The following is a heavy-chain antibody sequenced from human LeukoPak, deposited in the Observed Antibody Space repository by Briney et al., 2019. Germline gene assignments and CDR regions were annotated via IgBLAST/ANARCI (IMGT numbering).Heavy chain of an antibody. D-gene: IGHD2-15*01. CDR1: GYTFTSYY. V-gene: IGHV1-46*01. CDR3: ARSGCSGGSCFFDY. Sequence: ASVKVSCKASGYTFTSYYMHWVRHGPGQGLEWMGIINPSDGSTSYTQKFQGRVTMTRDMSTSTVYMELSSLRSEDTAVYYCARSGCSGGSCFFDYWGQGTLVTVSS. CDR2: INPSDGST. J-gene: IGHJ4*02.